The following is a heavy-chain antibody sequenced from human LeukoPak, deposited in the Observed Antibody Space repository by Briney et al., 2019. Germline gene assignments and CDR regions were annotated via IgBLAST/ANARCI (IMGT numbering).Heavy chain of an antibody. J-gene: IGHJ4*02. CDR1: GFTFSSYR. Sequence: GGSLRLSCAASGFTFSSYRMHWVRQAPGKGLVWVSRINSDGSSTNYADSVKGRFTISRDNAKNSLYLQMNSLRAEDTAVYYCARENYYDRTDYWGQGTLVTVSS. CDR2: INSDGSST. D-gene: IGHD3-22*01. V-gene: IGHV3-74*01. CDR3: ARENYYDRTDY.